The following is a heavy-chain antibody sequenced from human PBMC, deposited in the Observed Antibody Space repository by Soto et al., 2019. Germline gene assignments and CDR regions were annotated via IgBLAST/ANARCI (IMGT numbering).Heavy chain of an antibody. CDR1: GYTFSNYI. CDR3: AKERDPLGSYHYFDY. V-gene: IGHV1-18*01. J-gene: IGHJ4*02. CDR2: ISAYNGNT. D-gene: IGHD3-16*02. Sequence: QVQLVQSGVEVKKPGASVKVSCKTSGYTFSNYIITWVRQAPGQGLEWMGWISAYNGNTNYAQKCQDRITMTTDTSTSTIYMELRSLRSDDTSVYFCAKERDPLGSYHYFDYWGQGALVTVSS.